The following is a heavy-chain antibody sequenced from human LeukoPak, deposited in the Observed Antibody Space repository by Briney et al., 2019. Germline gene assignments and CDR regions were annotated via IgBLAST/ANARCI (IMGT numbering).Heavy chain of an antibody. V-gene: IGHV3-33*01. CDR3: ARTPGYSSSWYGGYYYYGMDA. D-gene: IGHD6-13*01. CDR2: IWYDGSNK. Sequence: GGSLRLSCAASGFTFSSYGMHWVRQAPGKGLEWVAVIWYDGSNKYYADSVKGRFTISRDNSKNTLYLQMNSLRAEDTAVYYCARTPGYSSSWYGGYYYYGMDAWGQGTTVTVSS. J-gene: IGHJ6*02. CDR1: GFTFSSYG.